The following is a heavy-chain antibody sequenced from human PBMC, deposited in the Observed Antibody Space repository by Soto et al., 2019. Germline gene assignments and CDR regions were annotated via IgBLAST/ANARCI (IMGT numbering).Heavy chain of an antibody. J-gene: IGHJ4*02. D-gene: IGHD1-1*01. V-gene: IGHV3-30-3*01. CDR3: ARAYGYALNY. CDR2: ISYDGSNK. Sequence: PGGSLRLSCADSGFTFSSYAMHWVRQAPGKGLEWVAVISYDGSNKYYADSVKGRFTISRDNSKNTLYLQMNSLRAEDTAVYYCARAYGYALNYWGQGTLVTVSS. CDR1: GFTFSSYA.